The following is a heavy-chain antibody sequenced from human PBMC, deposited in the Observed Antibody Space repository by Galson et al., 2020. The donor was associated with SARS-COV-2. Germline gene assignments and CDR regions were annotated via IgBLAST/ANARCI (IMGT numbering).Heavy chain of an antibody. V-gene: IGHV4-31*03. Sequence: ASETLSLTCTVSGGSISSGGYYWSWIRQHPGKGLEWIGHIYDSGTTYHNPSLKSRVTISLDTSKNQFSLKLSSVTAADTAVYYCARLSEIRLWLRQCYFDSWVQGTLVTVSS. CDR3: ARLSEIRLWLRQCYFDS. J-gene: IGHJ4*02. CDR1: GGSISSGGYY. CDR2: IYDSGTT. D-gene: IGHD5-18*01.